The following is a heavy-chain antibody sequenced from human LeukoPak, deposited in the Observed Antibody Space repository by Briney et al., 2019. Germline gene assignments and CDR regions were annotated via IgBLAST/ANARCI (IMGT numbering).Heavy chain of an antibody. Sequence: QSGGSLRLSCAASGFTFSGFSMSWVRQSPTKGLEWVANIKQDGSERYYVDSVKGRFTIPRDNAKNSLSLQMNNLRVEDTAVYYCARAGSHWHYVYWGQGTVVTVSS. V-gene: IGHV3-7*01. CDR1: GFTFSGFS. D-gene: IGHD3-10*01. CDR3: ARAGSHWHYVY. J-gene: IGHJ4*02. CDR2: IKQDGSER.